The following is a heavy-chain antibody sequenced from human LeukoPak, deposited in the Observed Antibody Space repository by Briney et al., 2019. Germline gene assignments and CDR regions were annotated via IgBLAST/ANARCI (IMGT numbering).Heavy chain of an antibody. Sequence: SETLSLTCTVSGGSITNYYWNWIRQPPGKGLEWIGYIYYSGSTNYNPSLKSRVTILVDTSKNQFSLKLSSVTAADTAVYYRARAPNDFWSPKSPCWFDPWGQGTLVTVSS. CDR1: GGSITNYY. D-gene: IGHD3-3*01. CDR2: IYYSGST. V-gene: IGHV4-59*01. J-gene: IGHJ5*02. CDR3: ARAPNDFWSPKSPCWFDP.